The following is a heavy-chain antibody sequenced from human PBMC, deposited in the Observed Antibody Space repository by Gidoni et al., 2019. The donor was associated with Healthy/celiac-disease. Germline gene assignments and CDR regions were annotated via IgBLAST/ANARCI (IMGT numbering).Heavy chain of an antibody. CDR2: INAGNGNT. D-gene: IGHD2-15*01. CDR1: GYTFTSYA. J-gene: IGHJ5*02. Sequence: QVQLVQSGAEVKKPGASVKVSCKVSGYTFTSYAMHWVRQAPGQRLEWMGWINAGNGNTKYSQKFQGRVTITRDTSASTAYMELSSLRSEDTAVYYCAVASGYCSGGSCYAGGYNWFDPWGQGTLVTVSS. CDR3: AVASGYCSGGSCYAGGYNWFDP. V-gene: IGHV1-3*01.